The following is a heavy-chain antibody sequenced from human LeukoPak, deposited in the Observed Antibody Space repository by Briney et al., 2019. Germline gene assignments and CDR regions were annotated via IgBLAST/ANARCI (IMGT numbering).Heavy chain of an antibody. CDR1: GLTFIDAH. D-gene: IGHD3-16*01. J-gene: IGHJ5*02. CDR3: TTSSWGNPVS. CDR2: IKSTPDGGTT. V-gene: IGHV3-15*01. Sequence: GGSLRLSCAVSGLTFIDAHMTWVRQAPGRALEWVGLIKSTPDGGTTHYAAPVRGRFTVSRDDSKNTLFLQMNSLKTEDTAVYYCTTSSWGNPVSWGQGTLVTVSS.